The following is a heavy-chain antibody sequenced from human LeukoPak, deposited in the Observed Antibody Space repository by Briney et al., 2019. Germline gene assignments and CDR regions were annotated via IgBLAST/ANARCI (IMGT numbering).Heavy chain of an antibody. CDR1: GFTFSSHG. CDR2: IIPSGHTT. D-gene: IGHD5-24*01. V-gene: IGHV3-23*01. J-gene: IGHJ4*02. Sequence: PGGSLRLSCAASGFTFSSHGMNWVRQAPGKGLEWVSGIIPSGHTTYYADSVRGRFTISRDNSRNMLYLQMNSLRAEDTAVYYCAKDDRWLQFCCWGQGTLVTVSA. CDR3: AKDDRWLQFCC.